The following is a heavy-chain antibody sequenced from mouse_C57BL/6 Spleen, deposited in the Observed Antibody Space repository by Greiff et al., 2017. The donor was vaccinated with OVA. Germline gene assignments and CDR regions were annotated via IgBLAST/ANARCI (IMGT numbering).Heavy chain of an antibody. D-gene: IGHD1-1*01. Sequence: VQLQQPGTELVKPGASVKLSCKASGYTFTSYWMHWVKQRPGQGLEWIGNINPSNGGTNYNEKFKSKATLTVDKSSNTAYLQLSSLTSEDTAVYYCTTYIITTGDFDYWGQGTTLTVSS. CDR3: TTYIITTGDFDY. CDR2: INPSNGGT. J-gene: IGHJ2*01. V-gene: IGHV1-53*01. CDR1: GYTFTSYW.